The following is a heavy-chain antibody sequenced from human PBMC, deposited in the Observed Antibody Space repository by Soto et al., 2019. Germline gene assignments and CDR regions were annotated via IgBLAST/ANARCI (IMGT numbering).Heavy chain of an antibody. Sequence: QVQLVQSGAEVKKPGSSVKVSCKASGGTFSTSAFAWVRQAPGQGPEWMGGIIPIFGTAIYAQKFQGRVTITADESTTTAYMVLSSLKSDDTAVYYCARGVGAAGMGGLWGQGTLVTVSS. CDR2: IIPIFGTA. D-gene: IGHD6-13*01. J-gene: IGHJ4*02. CDR1: GGTFSTSA. V-gene: IGHV1-69*12. CDR3: ARGVGAAGMGGL.